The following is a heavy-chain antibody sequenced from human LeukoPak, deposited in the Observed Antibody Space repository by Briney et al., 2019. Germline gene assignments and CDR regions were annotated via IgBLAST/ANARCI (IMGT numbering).Heavy chain of an antibody. CDR3: AKGRRDGYNWNDY. Sequence: SGGSLRLSCAASGFTFSDYYMSWIRQAPGKGLEWVSYISSSGSTIYYADSVKGRFTISRDNAKNSLYLQMNSLRAEDTAVYYCAKGRRDGYNWNDYWGQGTLVTVSS. V-gene: IGHV3-11*01. D-gene: IGHD5-24*01. CDR1: GFTFSDYY. J-gene: IGHJ4*02. CDR2: ISSSGSTI.